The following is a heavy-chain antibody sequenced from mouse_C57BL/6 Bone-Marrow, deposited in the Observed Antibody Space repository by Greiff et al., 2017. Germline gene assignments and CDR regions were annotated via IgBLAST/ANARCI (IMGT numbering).Heavy chain of an antibody. CDR1: GYTFTSYW. J-gene: IGHJ4*01. CDR2: IDPNSGGT. Sequence: VQLQQPGAELVKPGASVKLSCKASGYTFTSYWMHWVKQRPGRGLEWIGRIDPNSGGTKYNEKFKSKATLTVDKPSSTAYMELRSLTSEDSAVYFCARRTQTGYAMDYWGQGTSVTVSS. CDR3: ARRTQTGYAMDY. V-gene: IGHV1-62-3*01.